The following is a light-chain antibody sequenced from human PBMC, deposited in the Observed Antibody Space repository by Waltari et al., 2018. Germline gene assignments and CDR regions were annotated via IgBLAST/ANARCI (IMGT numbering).Light chain of an antibody. CDR3: SPYAGSNNLM. CDR2: EVT. CDR1: SSDVGNYNY. Sequence: QSALTQPPSASGSPGQSVTISCTGSSSDVGNYNYVSWYQQHPGKAPKLMIYEVTKRPSGVPDRFSGSKSGNTASLTVSGLQAEDEADYYCSPYAGSNNLMFGGGTKVTVL. V-gene: IGLV2-8*01. J-gene: IGLJ3*02.